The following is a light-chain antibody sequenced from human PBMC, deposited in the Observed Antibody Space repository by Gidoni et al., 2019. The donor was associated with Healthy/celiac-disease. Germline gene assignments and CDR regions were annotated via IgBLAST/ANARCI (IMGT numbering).Light chain of an antibody. V-gene: IGKV2-28*01. CDR2: LGS. CDR1: QSLLHSNGYNY. Sequence: IVMTPSPLSLLVTPGEPASISCRSSQSLLHSNGYNYLDWYLQKPGQSPQLLIYLGSNRASGVPDRFSGSGSGTDFTLKISRVEAEDVGVYYCMQALQTPPAFGQGTKVEIK. J-gene: IGKJ1*01. CDR3: MQALQTPPA.